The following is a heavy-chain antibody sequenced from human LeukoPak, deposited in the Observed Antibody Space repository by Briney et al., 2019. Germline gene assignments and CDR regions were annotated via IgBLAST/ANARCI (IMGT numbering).Heavy chain of an antibody. CDR2: IYPNSGAT. V-gene: IGHV1-2*02. Sequence: ASVKVSFKASGYTFTGYYMHWVRQAPGQGLAWMGWIYPNSGATKNAQKFQGRVTMTRDTSISTAYMELSGLRSDDTAVYYCGTLLSNGPFDYWGQGSLVTVSS. CDR1: GYTFTGYY. CDR3: GTLLSNGPFDY. J-gene: IGHJ4*02.